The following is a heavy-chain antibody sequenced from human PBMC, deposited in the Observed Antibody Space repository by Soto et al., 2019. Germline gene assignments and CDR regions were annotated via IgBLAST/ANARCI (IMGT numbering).Heavy chain of an antibody. Sequence: VGFLRLSCASSGFPFIAYGIHWVRQAPGKGLEWVALISYDGRNKYYADSVKGRFTISRDNSKNTLYLQMNSLRAEDTAVYYCAKDLPLYGSGSYDYYYYGMDVWGQGTTVTVSS. J-gene: IGHJ6*02. D-gene: IGHD3-10*01. V-gene: IGHV3-30*18. CDR2: ISYDGRNK. CDR1: GFPFIAYG. CDR3: AKDLPLYGSGSYDYYYYGMDV.